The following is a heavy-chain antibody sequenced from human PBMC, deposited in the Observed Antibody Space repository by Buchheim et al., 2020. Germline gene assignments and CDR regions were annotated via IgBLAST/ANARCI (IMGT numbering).Heavy chain of an antibody. CDR1: GFTFSTYA. V-gene: IGHV3-23*01. CDR2: ISGSGLST. J-gene: IGHJ4*02. D-gene: IGHD2-8*01. CDR3: PKPRQCWAGGAYLDY. Sequence: EVQLLESGGGLVQPGGSLRLSCAASGFTFSTYAMTWVRLVPGKGLEWVSGISGSGLSTKYPDSVKGRFTISRDNSKNTLYLQMSTLRAEYTSDYYCPKPRQCWAGGAYLDYWAQAPL.